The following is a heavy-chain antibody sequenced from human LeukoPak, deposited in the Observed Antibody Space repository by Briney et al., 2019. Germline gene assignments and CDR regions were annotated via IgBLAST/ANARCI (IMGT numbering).Heavy chain of an antibody. CDR3: ASDQFDIVVVPAARNDY. V-gene: IGHV3-21*01. D-gene: IGHD2-2*01. Sequence: GGSLRLSCAASGFTFSSYSMNWVRQAPGKGLGWVSSISSSSSYIYYADSVKGRFTISRDNAKNSLYLQMNSLRAEDTAVYYCASDQFDIVVVPAARNDYWGQGTLVTVSS. J-gene: IGHJ4*02. CDR1: GFTFSSYS. CDR2: ISSSSSYI.